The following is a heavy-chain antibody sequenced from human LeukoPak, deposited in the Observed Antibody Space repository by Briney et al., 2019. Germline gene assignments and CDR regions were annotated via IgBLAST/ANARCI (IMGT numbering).Heavy chain of an antibody. CDR2: INTNTGNP. V-gene: IGHV7-4-1*02. Sequence: ASVKVSCKASGYTFTSYAMNWVRQAPGQGLEWMGWINTNTGNPTYAQGFTGRFVFSLDTSVSTAYLQISSLKAEDTAVYYCARAGRYFDWLWPGFYYMDVWGKGTTVTISS. J-gene: IGHJ6*03. CDR3: ARAGRYFDWLWPGFYYMDV. D-gene: IGHD3-9*01. CDR1: GYTFTSYA.